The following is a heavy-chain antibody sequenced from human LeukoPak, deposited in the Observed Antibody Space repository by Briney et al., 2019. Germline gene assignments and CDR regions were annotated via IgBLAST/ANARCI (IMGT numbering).Heavy chain of an antibody. Sequence: EASVKVSCKASGYTFTSYDINWVRQATGQGLEWMGWMNPNSGNTGYAQKFQGRVTMTRNTSISTAYMELSSLRSEDTAVYYCARGPEDAWLRRYYYYYMDVWGKGTTVTVSS. CDR1: GYTFTSYD. CDR3: ARGPEDAWLRRYYYYYMDV. D-gene: IGHD5-12*01. CDR2: MNPNSGNT. V-gene: IGHV1-8*01. J-gene: IGHJ6*03.